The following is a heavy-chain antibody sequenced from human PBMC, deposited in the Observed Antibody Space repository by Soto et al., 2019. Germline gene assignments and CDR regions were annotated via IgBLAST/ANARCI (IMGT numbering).Heavy chain of an antibody. CDR3: QSRGTSPQSYYGMEV. CDR2: ISISGGGT. V-gene: IGHV3-23*01. D-gene: IGHD1-1*01. J-gene: IGHJ6*02. CDR1: GFTFSSYA. Sequence: EVQLLESGGGLVQPGGSLRLSCAASGFTFSSYAMGWVRQAPGKGLEWVSAISISGGGTYYADSVKGRFTISRDNSKNTLYLQMNNLRAEDTAVYYCQSRGTSPQSYYGMEVWGQGTTVTVSS.